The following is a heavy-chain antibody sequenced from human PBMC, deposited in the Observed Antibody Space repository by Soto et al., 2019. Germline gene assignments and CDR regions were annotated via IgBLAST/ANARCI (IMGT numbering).Heavy chain of an antibody. V-gene: IGHV3-23*01. CDR3: AKDLKVWQWLEYFDY. D-gene: IGHD6-19*01. J-gene: IGHJ4*02. CDR2: ISGSGGST. CDR1: GFTFSSYA. Sequence: EVQLLESGGGLVQPGGSLRLSCAAAGFTFSSYAMSWVRQAPGKGLEWVSAISGSGGSTYYADSVKGRFTISRDTSKNTLYLQMNSLRAEDTAVYYCAKDLKVWQWLEYFDYWGQGTLVTVSS.